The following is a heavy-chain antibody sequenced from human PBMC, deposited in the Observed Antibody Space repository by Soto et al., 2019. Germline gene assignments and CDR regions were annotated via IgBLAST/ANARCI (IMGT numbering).Heavy chain of an antibody. J-gene: IGHJ3*02. V-gene: IGHV3-11*06. CDR2: ISSGSIYT. CDR1: GFTFSDYY. D-gene: IGHD3-10*01. CDR3: ARERVGSVAFDI. Sequence: QVQLVESGGGLVKPGGSLRLSCAASGFTFSDYYMSWIRQAPGKGLELVSYISSGSIYTNYADSVKGRFTISRDNAKNSLYLQMNSLRAEDTAVYYCARERVGSVAFDIWGQGTMVTVSS.